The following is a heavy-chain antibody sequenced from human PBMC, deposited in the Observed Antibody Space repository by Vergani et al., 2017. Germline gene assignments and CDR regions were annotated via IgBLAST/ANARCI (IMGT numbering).Heavy chain of an antibody. Sequence: QVQLQESGPGLVKPSQTLSLTCTVSGGSISSGSYYWSWIRQPAGKGLEWIGRIYTSGSTNYNPSLKSRVTISVDTSKNQFSLKLSSVTAADTAVYYCARDHYDSFDYWGQGTLVTVSS. J-gene: IGHJ4*02. CDR1: GGSISSGSYY. V-gene: IGHV4-61*02. CDR2: IYTSGST. CDR3: ARDHYDSFDY. D-gene: IGHD5-12*01.